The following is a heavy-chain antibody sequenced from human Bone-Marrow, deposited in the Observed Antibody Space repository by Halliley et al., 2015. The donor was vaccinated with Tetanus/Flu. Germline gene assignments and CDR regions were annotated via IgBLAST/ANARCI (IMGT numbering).Heavy chain of an antibody. V-gene: IGHV5-51*01. CDR2: ISPGDSET. J-gene: IGHJ4*02. CDR3: ARQDSSGSYRFFDS. D-gene: IGHD3-22*01. Sequence: WLAIISPGDSETRYSPPFRGQVSISVDASISTAYLEWSRLTAPDTAMYFCARQDSSGSYRFFDSWGQGTLVTVSS.